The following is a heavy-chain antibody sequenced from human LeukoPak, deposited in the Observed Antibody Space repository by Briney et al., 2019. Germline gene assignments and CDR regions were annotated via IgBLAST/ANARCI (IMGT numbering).Heavy chain of an antibody. CDR3: ARGLAPYYYGSGSYRAEYYFDY. V-gene: IGHV4-38-2*02. J-gene: IGHJ4*02. D-gene: IGHD3-10*01. CDR1: GYSISSGYY. Sequence: SETLSLTCTVSGYSISSGYYWGWIRQPPGKGLEWIGSIYHSGSTYYNPSLKSRVTISVDTSKNQFSLKLSSVTAADTAAYYCARGLAPYYYGSGSYRAEYYFDYWGQGTLVTVSS. CDR2: IYHSGST.